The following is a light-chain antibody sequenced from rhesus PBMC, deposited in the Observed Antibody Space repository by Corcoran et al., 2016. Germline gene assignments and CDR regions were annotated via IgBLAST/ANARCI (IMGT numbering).Light chain of an antibody. J-gene: IGKJ1*01. CDR3: QQYSNWPWT. Sequence: EIVLTQSPATLSLSPGERATLSCRASQSVSRGLIWYQQKPGQGLRLLIYDASPRATGNPDRFSGSGYGTAFTLSINNLEPEDVGVYYCQQYSNWPWTFGQGTKVEIK. V-gene: IGKV3-35*01. CDR2: DAS. CDR1: QSVSRG.